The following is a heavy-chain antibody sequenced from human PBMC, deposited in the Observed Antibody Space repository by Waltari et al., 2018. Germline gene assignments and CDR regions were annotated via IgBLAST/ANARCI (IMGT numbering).Heavy chain of an antibody. J-gene: IGHJ4*02. CDR1: GGSISSYY. V-gene: IGHV4-59*01. CDR2: IYYSGST. D-gene: IGHD6-6*01. CDR3: ARADIEYSSSPFDY. Sequence: QVQLQESGPGLVKPSETLSLTCTVSGGSISSYYWRWIRQPPGKGLEWIGYIYYSGSTNYNPSLKSRVTISVDTSKNQFSLKLSSVTAEDTAVYYCARADIEYSSSPFDYWGQGTLVTVSS.